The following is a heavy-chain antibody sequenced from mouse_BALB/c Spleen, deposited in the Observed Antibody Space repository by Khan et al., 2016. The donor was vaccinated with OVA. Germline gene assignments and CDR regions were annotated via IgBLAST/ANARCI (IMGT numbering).Heavy chain of an antibody. CDR3: ARIKA. Sequence: IQLVQSGAEFVKPGASVKLSCTASGFNIKDTYMPWVKQRPEQGLEWIGRIDPANGNTKYDPKFLGKVTIPSDTTFNTVYPQFSRLTSEDTAGYYCARIKAWGQGTTLTVSS. D-gene: IGHD1-3*01. CDR1: GFNIKDTY. J-gene: IGHJ2*01. V-gene: IGHV14-3*02. CDR2: IDPANGNT.